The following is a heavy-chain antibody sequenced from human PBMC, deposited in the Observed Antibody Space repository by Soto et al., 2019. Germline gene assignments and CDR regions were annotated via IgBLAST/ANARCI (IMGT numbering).Heavy chain of an antibody. Sequence: GGSLRLSCATSGFTFSSYGMHWVRQAPGKGLEWVAVISYDGSNKYYADSVKGRFTISRDNSKNTLYLQMNSLRAEDTAVYYCAKDSELQVVVVTAMSFPEHPWGQGTLVTVSS. J-gene: IGHJ5*02. CDR1: GFTFSSYG. CDR2: ISYDGSNK. CDR3: AKDSELQVVVVTAMSFPEHP. V-gene: IGHV3-30*18. D-gene: IGHD2-21*02.